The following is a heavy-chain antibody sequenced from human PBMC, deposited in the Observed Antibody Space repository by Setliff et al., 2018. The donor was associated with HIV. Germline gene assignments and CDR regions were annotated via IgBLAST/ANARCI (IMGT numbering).Heavy chain of an antibody. CDR2: ISSQNGNT. D-gene: IGHD3-22*01. V-gene: IGHV1-18*01. Sequence: ASVKVSCKASGYRFTNYGISWVRQAPGQGLEWMAWISSQNGNTEFAQKFNHRVSMTADRSSNIAYMELRSLTFEDTAIYYCARDVRFDYDSSGYAGREFDQWGQGTLGTVSS. CDR3: ARDVRFDYDSSGYAGREFDQ. J-gene: IGHJ4*02. CDR1: GYRFTNYG.